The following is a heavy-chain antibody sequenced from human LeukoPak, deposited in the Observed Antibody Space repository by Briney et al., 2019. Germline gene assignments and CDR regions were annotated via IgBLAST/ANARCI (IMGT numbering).Heavy chain of an antibody. CDR2: IVPIFGTA. Sequence: SVKVSCKASGGTFSRYAVSWVRQAPGQGLEWMGGIVPIFGTANYAQKFQGRVTITADESTGTAYMDLSSLRYEDTAVYYCARDFRVATTLNAFDIWGQGTMVTVSS. CDR1: GGTFSRYA. V-gene: IGHV1-69*13. D-gene: IGHD5-12*01. J-gene: IGHJ3*02. CDR3: ARDFRVATTLNAFDI.